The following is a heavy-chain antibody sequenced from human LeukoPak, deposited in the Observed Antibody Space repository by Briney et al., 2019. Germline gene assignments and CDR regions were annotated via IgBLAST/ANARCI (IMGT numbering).Heavy chain of an antibody. V-gene: IGHV4-59*01. CDR1: GGSISSYY. J-gene: IGHJ4*02. CDR3: ARDLGGGFDY. CDR2: IYYSGST. D-gene: IGHD2-21*01. Sequence: SETLSLTCTVSGGSISSYYWSWLRQPPGKGLEWIGFIYYSGSTNYNPSLKSRVTISVDTSKNQFSLKLSSVTAADTAVYYCARDLGGGFDYWGQGTLVTVSS.